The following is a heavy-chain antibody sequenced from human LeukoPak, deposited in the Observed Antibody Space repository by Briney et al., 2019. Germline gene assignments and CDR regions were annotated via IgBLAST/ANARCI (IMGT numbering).Heavy chain of an antibody. CDR3: ARDNFRQWLVPIFDY. V-gene: IGHV3-21*01. Sequence: GGSLRLSCAASGFTFSSYSMNWVRQAPGKGLEWVSSISSSSSYIYYADSVKGRFTISRDNAKNSLYLQMNSLRAEDTAVYYCARDNFRQWLVPIFDYWGQGTLVTVSS. J-gene: IGHJ4*02. D-gene: IGHD6-19*01. CDR2: ISSSSSYI. CDR1: GFTFSSYS.